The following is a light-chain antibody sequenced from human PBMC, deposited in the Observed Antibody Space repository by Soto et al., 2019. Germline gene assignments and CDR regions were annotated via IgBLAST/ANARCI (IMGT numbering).Light chain of an antibody. CDR3: SSYAGSDNVL. CDR1: SSDVGAYNF. V-gene: IGLV2-8*01. CDR2: GVT. J-gene: IGLJ2*01. Sequence: QSALTQPPSASGSPGQSVTISCTGTSSDVGAYNFVSWYQQYPGKAPKLMIYGVTKRPSGVPDRFSGSKSGNTASLTVSGLQADDEADYYCSSYAGSDNVLFGGGTKLTVL.